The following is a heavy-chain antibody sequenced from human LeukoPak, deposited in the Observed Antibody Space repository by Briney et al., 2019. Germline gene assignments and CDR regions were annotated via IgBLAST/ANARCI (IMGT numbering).Heavy chain of an antibody. J-gene: IGHJ4*02. Sequence: SXXLSLTWTVSGGSISSSSYYWGWIRQAPGRGLEWIGSIYYSGSTYYNPSLKSRVTISVDTSKNQFSLKLSSVTAADTAVYYCASGWSYRVDYLGQGTLVTVSS. CDR1: GGSISSSSYY. CDR3: ASGWSYRVDY. CDR2: IYYSGST. D-gene: IGHD1-26*01. V-gene: IGHV4-39*01.